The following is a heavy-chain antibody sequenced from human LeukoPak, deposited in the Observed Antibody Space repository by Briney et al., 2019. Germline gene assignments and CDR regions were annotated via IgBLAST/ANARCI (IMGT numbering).Heavy chain of an antibody. CDR1: GFTFSSYS. V-gene: IGHV3-48*01. CDR3: ARSRQHLSQSFYYYYYYNDV. CDR2: ISSSSSTI. D-gene: IGHD6-13*01. J-gene: IGHJ6*03. Sequence: PGGSLRLSCAASGFTFSSYSMNWVRQAPGKGLEWVSYISSSSSTIYYADSVKGRFTISRDNSKNTLYLQINSLRTEDTAVYYCARSRQHLSQSFYYYYYYNDVWGKGTTVTVSS.